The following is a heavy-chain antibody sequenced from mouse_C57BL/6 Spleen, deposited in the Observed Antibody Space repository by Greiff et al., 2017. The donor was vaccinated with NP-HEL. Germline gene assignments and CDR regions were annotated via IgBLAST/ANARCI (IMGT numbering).Heavy chain of an antibody. CDR3: ARSAGDGSALFDY. J-gene: IGHJ2*01. Sequence: EVQRVESGPGLAKPSQTLSLPCSVTGYSITSDYWNWIRKFPGNKLEYMGYISYSGSTYYNPSLKSRISITRDTSKNQYYLQLNSVTTEDTATYYCARSAGDGSALFDYWGQGTTLTVSS. CDR2: ISYSGST. V-gene: IGHV3-8*01. CDR1: GYSITSDY. D-gene: IGHD3-3*01.